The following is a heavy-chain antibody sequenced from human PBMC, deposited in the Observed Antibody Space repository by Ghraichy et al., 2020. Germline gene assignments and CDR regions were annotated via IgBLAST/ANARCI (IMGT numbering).Heavy chain of an antibody. CDR3: ARGGIYGDYVDYYYYGMDV. CDR2: IYTSGST. CDR1: GGSISSYY. J-gene: IGHJ6*02. V-gene: IGHV4-4*07. D-gene: IGHD4-17*01. Sequence: SETLSLTCTVSGGSISSYYWSWIRQPAGKGLEWIGRIYTSGSTNYNPSLKSRVTMSVDTSKNQFSLKLSSVTAADTAVYYCARGGIYGDYVDYYYYGMDVWGQGTTATVS.